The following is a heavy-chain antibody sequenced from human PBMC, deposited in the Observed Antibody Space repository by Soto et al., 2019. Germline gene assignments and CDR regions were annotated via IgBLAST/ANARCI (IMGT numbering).Heavy chain of an antibody. D-gene: IGHD5-18*01. V-gene: IGHV3-48*02. J-gene: IGHJ3*02. CDR2: ISSSSSTI. CDR3: ARAADTAMVGTPFDI. CDR1: GFTFSSYI. Sequence: GGSLRLSCAASGFTFSSYIMNWVRQAPGKGLEWVSYISSSSSTIYYADSVKGRFTISRDNAKNSLYLQMNSLRDEDTAVYYCARAADTAMVGTPFDICGQGTMVTVSS.